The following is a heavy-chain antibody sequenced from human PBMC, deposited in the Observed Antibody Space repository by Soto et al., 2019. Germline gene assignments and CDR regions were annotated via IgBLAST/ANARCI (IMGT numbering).Heavy chain of an antibody. V-gene: IGHV1-69*01. D-gene: IGHD6-13*01. CDR1: GGTFSSYA. CDR3: ARDYGAAAGRLGRFDY. CDR2: IIPIFGTA. Sequence: QVQLVQSGAEVKKPGSSVKVSCKASGGTFSSYAISWVRQAPGQGLEWMGGIIPIFGTANYAQKFQGRGTITADESTSTAYMELSSLRSEDTAVYYCARDYGAAAGRLGRFDYWGQGTLVTVSS. J-gene: IGHJ4*02.